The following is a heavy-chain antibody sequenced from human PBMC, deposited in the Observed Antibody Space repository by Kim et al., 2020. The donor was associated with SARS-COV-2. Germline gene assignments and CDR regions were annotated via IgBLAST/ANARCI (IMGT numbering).Heavy chain of an antibody. D-gene: IGHD3-3*01. J-gene: IGHJ4*02. CDR3: ARHYDFWSGEDY. Sequence: RSSPSFQGQVTISADKSISTAYLQWSSLKASDTAMYYCARHYDFWSGEDYWGQGTLVTVSS. V-gene: IGHV5-51*01.